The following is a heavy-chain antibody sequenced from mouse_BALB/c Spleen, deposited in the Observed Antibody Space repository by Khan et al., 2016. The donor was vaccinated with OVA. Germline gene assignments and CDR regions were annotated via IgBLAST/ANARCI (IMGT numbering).Heavy chain of an antibody. CDR2: IFPGSGTP. J-gene: IGHJ3*01. Sequence: QVQLQQSVPELVNPGASLKVSCKASGYTFTDYIIGWVKQSTRQGLEWIGDIFPGSGTPYYNEKFKDKATLTADKSSNTAYMQLSSLTSEDSAVYFCVRGGYSVFAYWGQGTLVTVSA. D-gene: IGHD1-1*01. V-gene: IGHV1-77*01. CDR3: VRGGYSVFAY. CDR1: GYTFTDYI.